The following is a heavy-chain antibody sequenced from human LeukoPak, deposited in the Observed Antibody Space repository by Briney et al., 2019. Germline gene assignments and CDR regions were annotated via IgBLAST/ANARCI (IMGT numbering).Heavy chain of an antibody. D-gene: IGHD3-10*01. Sequence: PGGSLRLSCSASGFTFSSYAIYWIRQAPGKGLEYVSAINSNGGSTYYADSVKGRFTISRDNSKNTLYLQMSSLRAEDTAVYYCVKTNQYYYGSGSYWDYWGQGPLVTVSS. CDR1: GFTFSSYA. CDR3: VKTNQYYYGSGSYWDY. J-gene: IGHJ4*02. V-gene: IGHV3-64D*09. CDR2: INSNGGST.